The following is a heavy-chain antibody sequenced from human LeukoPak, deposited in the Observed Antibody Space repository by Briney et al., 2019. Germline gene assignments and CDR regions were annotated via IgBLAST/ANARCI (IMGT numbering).Heavy chain of an antibody. CDR2: INSDGSST. V-gene: IGHV3-74*01. J-gene: IGHJ4*02. Sequence: GGSLRLSCAASGFTFSSYWMHWVRQAPEKGLVWVSRINSDGSSTSYADSVKGRFTISRDNAKNTLYLQMNSLRAEDTAVYYCARGPPYYYDSSHVDYWGQGTLVTVSS. CDR1: GFTFSSYW. CDR3: ARGPPYYYDSSHVDY. D-gene: IGHD3-22*01.